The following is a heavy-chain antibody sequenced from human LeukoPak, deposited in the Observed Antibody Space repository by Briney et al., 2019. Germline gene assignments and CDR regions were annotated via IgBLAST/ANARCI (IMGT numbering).Heavy chain of an antibody. D-gene: IGHD3-3*01. CDR1: GYAFTSYG. V-gene: IGHV1-18*04. Sequence: ASVKASCKSSGYAFTSYGISWVRQAPGQGLESMGWISAYNGNTNNAQKLQGRVTMTTDTSTSTAYMELRSLRSDDTAVYYCARDGPDFWSGYPNPYYYYYMDVWGKGTTVTVSS. CDR3: ARDGPDFWSGYPNPYYYYYMDV. J-gene: IGHJ6*03. CDR2: ISAYNGNT.